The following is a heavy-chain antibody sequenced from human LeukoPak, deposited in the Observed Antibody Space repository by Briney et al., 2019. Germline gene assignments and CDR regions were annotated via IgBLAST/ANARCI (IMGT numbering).Heavy chain of an antibody. V-gene: IGHV1-18*01. J-gene: IGHJ4*02. D-gene: IGHD6-19*01. CDR3: ARDRGYSSGPSEDY. CDR2: ISAYNGNT. CDR1: GGTFSSYA. Sequence: ASVKVSCKASGGTFSSYAISWVRQAPGQGLEWMGWISAYNGNTNYAQKLQGRVTMTTDTSTSTAYMELRSLRSDDTAVYYCARDRGYSSGPSEDYWGQGTLVTVSS.